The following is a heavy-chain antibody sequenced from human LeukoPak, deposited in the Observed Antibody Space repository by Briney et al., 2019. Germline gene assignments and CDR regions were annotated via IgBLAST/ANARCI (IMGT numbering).Heavy chain of an antibody. V-gene: IGHV1-18*01. CDR3: ARDGDLMITFGGVIAPNWFDP. CDR2: ISAYNGNT. J-gene: IGHJ5*02. CDR1: GGTFSSYA. Sequence: GASVKVSCKASGGTFSSYAISWVRQAPGQGLEWMGWISAYNGNTNYAQKLQGRVTMTTDTSTSTAYMELMSLRSDDTAVYYCARDGDLMITFGGVIAPNWFDPWGQGTLVTVSS. D-gene: IGHD3-16*02.